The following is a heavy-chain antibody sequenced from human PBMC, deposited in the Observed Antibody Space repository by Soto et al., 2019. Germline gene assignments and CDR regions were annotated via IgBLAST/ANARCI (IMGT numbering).Heavy chain of an antibody. Sequence: ASVKVSCKASGYTFTGYYMHWVRQAPGQGLEWMGWINPNSGGTNYAQKFQGRVTMTRDTSISTAYMELSRLRSDDTAVYYCAREGITGTTDGPLLLGYFDYWGQGTLVTVSS. CDR1: GYTFTGYY. CDR3: AREGITGTTDGPLLLGYFDY. V-gene: IGHV1-2*02. D-gene: IGHD1-7*01. J-gene: IGHJ4*02. CDR2: INPNSGGT.